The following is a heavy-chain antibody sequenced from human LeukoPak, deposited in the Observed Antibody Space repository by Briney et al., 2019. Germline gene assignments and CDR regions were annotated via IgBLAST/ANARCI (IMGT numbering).Heavy chain of an antibody. CDR2: ISAYNGNT. CDR1: GYTFTSYG. D-gene: IGHD6-13*01. CDR3: ARDSPFIAAGGYNWFDP. V-gene: IGHV1-18*01. J-gene: IGHJ5*02. Sequence: ASVKVSCKASGYTFTSYGISWVRQAPGQGLEWMGWISAYNGNTNYAQKLQGRVTMTTDTSTSTAYMELRSLRSDDTAVYYCARDSPFIAAGGYNWFDPWGQGTLSPSPQ.